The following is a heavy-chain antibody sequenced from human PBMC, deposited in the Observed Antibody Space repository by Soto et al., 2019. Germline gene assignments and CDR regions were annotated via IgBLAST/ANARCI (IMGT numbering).Heavy chain of an antibody. J-gene: IGHJ4*02. CDR2: IYYSGSA. D-gene: IGHD4-4*01. CDR3: ARDLGGYSNFDY. Sequence: SETLSLTCTVSGGSISSGGYYWSWIPQLPGKGLEWIGYIYYSGSAYYNPSLKSRVTISVDTSKNQFSLELSSVTAADTAVYYCARDLGGYSNFDYWGRGTLVTVSS. V-gene: IGHV4-31*03. CDR1: GGSISSGGYY.